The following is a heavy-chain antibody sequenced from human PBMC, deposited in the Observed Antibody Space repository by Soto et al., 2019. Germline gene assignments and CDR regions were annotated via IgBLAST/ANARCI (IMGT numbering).Heavy chain of an antibody. V-gene: IGHV3-23*01. CDR2: ISGSGGST. D-gene: IGHD1-26*01. J-gene: IGHJ6*02. Sequence: GGSLRLSCAASGFTFSSYAMSWVRQAPGKGLEWVSAISGSGGSTYYADSVKGRFTISRDNSKNTLYLQMNSLRAEDTAVYYCARENVGGSHYYYYGREVWGQGTTVTVSS. CDR1: GFTFSSYA. CDR3: ARENVGGSHYYYYGREV.